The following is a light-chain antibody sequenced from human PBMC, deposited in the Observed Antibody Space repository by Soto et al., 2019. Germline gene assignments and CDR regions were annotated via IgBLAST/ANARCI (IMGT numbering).Light chain of an antibody. CDR2: DAS. CDR3: QQYHNWPPIT. CDR1: QSVSYY. Sequence: EILMTQSPATLSVSPGERVTFSCRASQSVSYYLAWYQQKPGQAPRLLIYDASTRATGIPVRFSGSGSGTEFTLTISSLQSEDFAVYFCQQYHNWPPITFGQGTRLENK. J-gene: IGKJ5*01. V-gene: IGKV3-15*01.